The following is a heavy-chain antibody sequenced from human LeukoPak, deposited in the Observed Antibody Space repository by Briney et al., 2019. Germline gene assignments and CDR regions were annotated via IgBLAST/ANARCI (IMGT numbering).Heavy chain of an antibody. CDR2: IHASGTT. J-gene: IGHJ4*02. V-gene: IGHV4-4*09. CDR3: ARHVICGGGNCYGAALDD. D-gene: IGHD2-15*01. Sequence: SEILSLTCAVSGCSFSGFYWSWIRQPPGKGLEWIGYIHASGTTNYSPSLKSRVTISGDSSKNHFSLKLSSVTAADTAVYYCARHVICGGGNCYGAALDDWGQGTLVTVSS. CDR1: GCSFSGFY.